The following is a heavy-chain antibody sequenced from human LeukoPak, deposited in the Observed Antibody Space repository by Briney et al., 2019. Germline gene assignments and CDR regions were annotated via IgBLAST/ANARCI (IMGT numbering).Heavy chain of an antibody. J-gene: IGHJ4*02. V-gene: IGHV2-5*02. CDR2: IYWDDDK. CDR3: AHIPTVTTPLGVYFDY. D-gene: IGHD4-17*01. Sequence: SGPTLVNPTQTLTLTCTFSGFSLSTSGVGVGWIRQPPGKAPEWLALIYWDDDKRYSPSLKSRLTITKDTSKNQVVLTMTNMDPVDTATYYCAHIPTVTTPLGVYFDYWGQGTLVTVSS. CDR1: GFSLSTSGVG.